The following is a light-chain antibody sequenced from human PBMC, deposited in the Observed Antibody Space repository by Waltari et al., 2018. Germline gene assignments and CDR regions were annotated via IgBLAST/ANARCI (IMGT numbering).Light chain of an antibody. V-gene: IGKV3-20*01. Sequence: EIVLTQSPGTLSLSPGERATLSCRASQSVSRSLAWYQQKPGQAPRLLIYGASSRATGIPDRFSGGGCGTDFSLTISRLEPEDFAVYYCQHYLRLPATFGQGTKVEIK. J-gene: IGKJ1*01. CDR2: GAS. CDR3: QHYLRLPAT. CDR1: QSVSRS.